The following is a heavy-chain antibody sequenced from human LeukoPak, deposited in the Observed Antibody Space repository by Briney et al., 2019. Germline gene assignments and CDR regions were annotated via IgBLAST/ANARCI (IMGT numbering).Heavy chain of an antibody. Sequence: GRSLRLSCAASGFTFSSYAMHWVRQAPGKGLEWVAVISYDGSNKYYADSVKGRFTISRDNSKNTLYLQMNSLRPEDTAVYHCARDPPVITGTSYYCDYWGQGTLVTVSS. V-gene: IGHV3-30-3*01. CDR2: ISYDGSNK. J-gene: IGHJ4*02. CDR1: GFTFSSYA. CDR3: ARDPPVITGTSYYCDY. D-gene: IGHD1-20*01.